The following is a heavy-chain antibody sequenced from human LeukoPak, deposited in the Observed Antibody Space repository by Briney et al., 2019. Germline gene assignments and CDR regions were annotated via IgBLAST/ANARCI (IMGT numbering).Heavy chain of an antibody. CDR3: ARDPVVATIHYYYYYGMDV. D-gene: IGHD5-12*01. V-gene: IGHV1-18*01. J-gene: IGHJ6*02. Sequence: AASVTVSCKASGYTFTSYGISWVRQAPGQGLEWMGWISAYNGNTNYAQKLQGRVTMTTDTSTSTAYVELRSLRSDDTAVYYCARDPVVATIHYYYYYGMDVWGQGTTVTVSS. CDR1: GYTFTSYG. CDR2: ISAYNGNT.